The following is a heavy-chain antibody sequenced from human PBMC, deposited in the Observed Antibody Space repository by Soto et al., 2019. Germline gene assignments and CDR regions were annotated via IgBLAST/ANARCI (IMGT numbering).Heavy chain of an antibody. J-gene: IGHJ6*02. CDR3: ARDFTMVRGVIITSGMDV. V-gene: IGHV4-34*01. CDR2: INHSGST. CDR1: GGSVSGYY. Sequence: SETLSLTCAVYGGSVSGYYWSWIRQPPGKGLEWIGEINHSGSTNYNPSLKSRVTISVDTSKNQFSLKLSSVTAADTAVYYCARDFTMVRGVIITSGMDVWGQGTTVT. D-gene: IGHD3-10*01.